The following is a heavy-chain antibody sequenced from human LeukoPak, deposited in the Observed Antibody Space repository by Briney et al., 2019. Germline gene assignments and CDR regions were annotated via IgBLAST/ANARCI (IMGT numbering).Heavy chain of an antibody. CDR3: ARLPTFNYYDSSGYYDGRIDY. CDR1: GFTFSSYA. Sequence: GGSLRLSCAASGFTFSSYAMHWVRQAPGKGLEWVAVISYDGSNKYYADSVKGRFTISRDNSKNTLYLQMNSLRAEDTAVYYCARLPTFNYYDSSGYYDGRIDYWGQGTLVTVSS. V-gene: IGHV3-30*04. CDR2: ISYDGSNK. J-gene: IGHJ4*02. D-gene: IGHD3-22*01.